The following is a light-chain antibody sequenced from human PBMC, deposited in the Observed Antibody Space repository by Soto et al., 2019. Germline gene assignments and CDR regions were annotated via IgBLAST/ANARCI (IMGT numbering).Light chain of an antibody. CDR2: GAS. CDR1: QSISGA. J-gene: IGKJ1*01. Sequence: EIVMTQSPATLSVSPWVRATLSCRASQSISGALAWYQQKPGQAPTLLIYGASIRAAGIPDRFSGSGSGTDFTLTIRRLEPDDFAVYYCQQYGSSPRTFGQGTKVDI. CDR3: QQYGSSPRT. V-gene: IGKV3-20*01.